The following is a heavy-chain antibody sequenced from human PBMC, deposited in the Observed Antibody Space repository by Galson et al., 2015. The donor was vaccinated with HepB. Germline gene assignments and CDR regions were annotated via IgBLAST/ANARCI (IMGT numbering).Heavy chain of an antibody. CDR3: ARRSSWYGWRAHAFDI. D-gene: IGHD6-13*01. V-gene: IGHV4-34*01. CDR1: GGSFSGYY. Sequence: ETLSLTCAVYGGSFSGYYWSWVRQPPGKGLEWIGEINHSGSTNYNPSLKSRVTISVDTSKNQFSLKLSSVTAADTAVYYCARRSSWYGWRAHAFDIWGQGTMVTVSS. CDR2: INHSGST. J-gene: IGHJ3*02.